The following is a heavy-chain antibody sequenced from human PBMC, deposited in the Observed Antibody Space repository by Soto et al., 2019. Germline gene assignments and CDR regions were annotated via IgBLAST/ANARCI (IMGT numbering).Heavy chain of an antibody. CDR3: PRGWAYYYDSSGRYFDY. CDR2: IKQDGSEK. D-gene: IGHD3-22*01. V-gene: IGHV3-7*01. J-gene: IGHJ4*02. Sequence: GGSLRLSXAASGFTFSSYWMSWVRQAPGKGLEWVDNIKQDGSEKYYVDSVKGRFTISRDNAKNPLYLQMNSLRAEDTAVYYCPRGWAYYYDSSGRYFDYWGKGTLVTVSS. CDR1: GFTFSSYW.